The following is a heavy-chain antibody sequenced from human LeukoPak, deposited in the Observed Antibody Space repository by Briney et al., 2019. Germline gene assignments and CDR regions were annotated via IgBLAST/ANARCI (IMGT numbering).Heavy chain of an antibody. V-gene: IGHV4-4*02. J-gene: IGHJ4*02. D-gene: IGHD5-24*01. CDR3: ARELATINGPYFES. Sequence: SGTLSLTCSVSGGSISNFNWWNWVRQSPGKGLEWVGQIYHNGITNYNPSLKSRLTISVDKSGNLFSLNLTSVTAADTAVYFCARELATINGPYFESWGQGTLVTVSS. CDR1: GGSISNFNW. CDR2: IYHNGIT.